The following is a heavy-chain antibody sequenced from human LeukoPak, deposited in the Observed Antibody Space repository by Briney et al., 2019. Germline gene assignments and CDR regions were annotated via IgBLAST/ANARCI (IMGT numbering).Heavy chain of an antibody. V-gene: IGHV3-30-3*01. Sequence: GGSLRLSCAASGFTFSSYAMHWVRQAPGKGLEWVAVISYDGSNKYYADSVKGRFTISRDNSKNTLYLQMNSLRAEDTAVYYCARDLKRGILLWFGELSYPPSYGMDVWGQGTTVTVSS. J-gene: IGHJ6*02. CDR2: ISYDGSNK. CDR3: ARDLKRGILLWFGELSYPPSYGMDV. CDR1: GFTFSSYA. D-gene: IGHD3-10*01.